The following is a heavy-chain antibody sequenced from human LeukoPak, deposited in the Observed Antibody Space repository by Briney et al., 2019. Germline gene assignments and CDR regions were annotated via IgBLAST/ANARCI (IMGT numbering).Heavy chain of an antibody. CDR2: ISGSGGST. CDR3: ARDRRLASFDY. Sequence: GGSLRLSCAASGFTFSSYAMSWVRQAPGKGLEWVSAISGSGGSTYYADSVKGRFTISRDNSKNTLYLQMNSLRAEDAAIYYCARDRRLASFDYGGQGILVTVSS. CDR1: GFTFSSYA. J-gene: IGHJ4*02. V-gene: IGHV3-23*01. D-gene: IGHD6-25*01.